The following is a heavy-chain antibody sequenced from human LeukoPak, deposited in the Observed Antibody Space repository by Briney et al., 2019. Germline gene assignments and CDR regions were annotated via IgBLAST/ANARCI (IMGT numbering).Heavy chain of an antibody. J-gene: IGHJ5*02. CDR1: GYTFTSYY. Sequence: GASVKVSCKASGYTFTSYYMHWVRQAPGQGLEWMGIINPSGGSTSYAQKFQGRVTMTRDTSTSTVYMELSSLRSEDTAVYYCARAFLPPIVVVPAALINNWFDPWGQGTLVTVSS. CDR2: INPSGGST. V-gene: IGHV1-46*01. D-gene: IGHD2-2*01. CDR3: ARAFLPPIVVVPAALINNWFDP.